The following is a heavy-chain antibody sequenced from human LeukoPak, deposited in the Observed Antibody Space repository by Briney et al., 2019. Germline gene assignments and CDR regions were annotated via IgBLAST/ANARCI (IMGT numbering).Heavy chain of an antibody. J-gene: IGHJ4*02. V-gene: IGHV3-53*01. CDR2: LYSDGNT. CDR1: RFTFSSYT. D-gene: IGHD1-14*01. CDR3: ARGVEPLAANTLAY. Sequence: GGSLRLSCAASRFTFSSYTMNWVRQAPGKGLEWVAVLYSDGNTKYADSVQGRFTISRDNSKNTLYLEMNSLSPDDTAVYYCARGVEPLAANTLAYWGQGTLVTVSS.